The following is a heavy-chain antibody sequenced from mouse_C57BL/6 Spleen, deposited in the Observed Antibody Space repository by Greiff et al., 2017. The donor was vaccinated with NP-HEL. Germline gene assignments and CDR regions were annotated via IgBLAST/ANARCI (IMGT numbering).Heavy chain of an antibody. CDR1: GFTFSSYA. CDR3: ARDLGTTTVVPPFAY. J-gene: IGHJ3*01. CDR2: ISDGGSYS. Sequence: EVQLVESGGGLVKPGGSLKLSCAASGFTFSSYAMSWVRQTPEKRLAWVATISDGGSYSYYPDNVKGRFTISRDNAKNNLYLQMSHLKSEDTAMYYCARDLGTTTVVPPFAYWGQGTLVTVSA. D-gene: IGHD1-1*01. V-gene: IGHV5-4*01.